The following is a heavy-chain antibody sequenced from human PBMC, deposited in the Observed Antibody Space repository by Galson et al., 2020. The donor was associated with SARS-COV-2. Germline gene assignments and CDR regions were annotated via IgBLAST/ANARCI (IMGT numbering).Heavy chain of an antibody. J-gene: IGHJ6*02. CDR1: GFTFTSSA. D-gene: IGHD3-3*01. Sequence: SAKVSCKASGFTFTSSAMQWVRQARGQRLEWIGWIVVGSGNTKYAQKFQERVTITRDMTTSTAYMELSSLRSEDTAVYYCAAAYYDFWSGYYPIGPYYYYGMDVWGQGTTVTVSS. V-gene: IGHV1-58*02. CDR3: AAAYYDFWSGYYPIGPYYYYGMDV. CDR2: IVVGSGNT.